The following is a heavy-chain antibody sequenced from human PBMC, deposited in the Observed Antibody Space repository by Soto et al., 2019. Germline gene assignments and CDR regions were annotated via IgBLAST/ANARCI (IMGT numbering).Heavy chain of an antibody. CDR3: AKGVRGPLGYCSSTSCYGVYYGMDA. J-gene: IGHJ6*02. D-gene: IGHD2-2*01. Sequence: GGSLRLSCAASGFTFSSYAMSWVRQAPGKGLEWVSAISGSGGSTYYADSVKGRFTISRDNSKNTPYLQMNSLRAEDTAVYYCAKGVRGPLGYCSSTSCYGVYYGMDAWGQGTTVTVSS. CDR2: ISGSGGST. CDR1: GFTFSSYA. V-gene: IGHV3-23*01.